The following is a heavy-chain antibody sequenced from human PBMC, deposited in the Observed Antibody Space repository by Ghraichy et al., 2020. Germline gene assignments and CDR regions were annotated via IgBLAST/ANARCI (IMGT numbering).Heavy chain of an antibody. D-gene: IGHD3-10*01. Sequence: SETLSLTCAVYGGSFSGYYWSWIRQPPGKGLEWIGEINHSGSTNYNPSLKSRVTISVDTSKNQFSLKLSSVTAADTAVYYCARVRNTRYYGSGSYYNSYYYYYGMDVWGQGTTVTVSS. V-gene: IGHV4-34*01. CDR1: GGSFSGYY. CDR2: INHSGST. J-gene: IGHJ6*02. CDR3: ARVRNTRYYGSGSYYNSYYYYYGMDV.